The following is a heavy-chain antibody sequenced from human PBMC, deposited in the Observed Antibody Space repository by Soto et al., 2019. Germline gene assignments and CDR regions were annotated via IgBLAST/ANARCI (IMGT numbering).Heavy chain of an antibody. CDR3: ARDRDDLGATGN. Sequence: QVQLVQSGAEVKKPGSSVKVSCKASGGTFSSYAISWVRQAPGQGLEWMGGIIPIFGTANYAQKFQGRVTMXAAXSTSTAYMELSSLRSEDTAVYYCARDRDDLGATGNWGQGTLVTVSS. CDR2: IIPIFGTA. J-gene: IGHJ4*02. V-gene: IGHV1-69*12. CDR1: GGTFSSYA. D-gene: IGHD1-26*01.